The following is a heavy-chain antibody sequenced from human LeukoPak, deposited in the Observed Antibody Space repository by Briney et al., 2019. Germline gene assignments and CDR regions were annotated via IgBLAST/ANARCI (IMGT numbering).Heavy chain of an antibody. CDR2: IKQDGSQK. Sequence: PGGSLRLSCAASGFTFSSYWMSWVRQAPGKGLEWVANIKQDGSQKYYVDSVKGRFTISRDNAKNSLYLQMNSLRAEDTAVYYCARAPVTSCRGAYCYPFDYWGQGTQVTVSS. CDR3: ARAPVTSCRGAYCYPFDY. CDR1: GFTFSSYW. D-gene: IGHD2-21*01. V-gene: IGHV3-7*01. J-gene: IGHJ4*02.